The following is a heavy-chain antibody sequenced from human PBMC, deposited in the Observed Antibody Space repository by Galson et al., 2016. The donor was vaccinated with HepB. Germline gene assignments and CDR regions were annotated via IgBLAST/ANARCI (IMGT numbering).Heavy chain of an antibody. Sequence: QSGAEVKKPGESLKISCKGSGYSFTSYWIGWVRQMPGKGLEWMGIIYPGDSDTRYSPSFQGQVTISADKSISTAYLQWSSLKASDTAMYYCASLGVGFWSVYYYGYYFDYWGQGTLVTVSS. J-gene: IGHJ4*02. CDR3: ASLGVGFWSVYYYGYYFDY. V-gene: IGHV5-51*01. CDR1: GYSFTSYW. D-gene: IGHD3-3*01. CDR2: IYPGDSDT.